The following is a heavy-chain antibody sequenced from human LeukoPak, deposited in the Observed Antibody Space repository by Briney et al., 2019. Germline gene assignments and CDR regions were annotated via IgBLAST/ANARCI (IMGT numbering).Heavy chain of an antibody. Sequence: GGSLRLSCAASGFTFSSYSMNWVRQAPGKGLEWVSSISSSSSYIYYADSVKGRFTISRDNAKNSLYLQMNSLRAEDTAVYYCAKDVYYDSSGYYSGYYFDYWGQGTLVTVSS. CDR1: GFTFSSYS. D-gene: IGHD3-22*01. V-gene: IGHV3-21*04. CDR3: AKDVYYDSSGYYSGYYFDY. J-gene: IGHJ4*02. CDR2: ISSSSSYI.